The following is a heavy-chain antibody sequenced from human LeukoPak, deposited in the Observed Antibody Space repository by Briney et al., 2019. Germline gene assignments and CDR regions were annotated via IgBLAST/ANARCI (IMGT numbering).Heavy chain of an antibody. CDR2: IYHSGKT. D-gene: IGHD2/OR15-2a*01. CDR1: SGTFSGYY. J-gene: IGHJ4*02. V-gene: IGHV4-34*01. CDR3: ARSNNFRFDS. Sequence: SETLSLTCGVSSGTFSGYYWAWIRQAPGQGLEWIGDIYHSGKTNYNPTLKNRLTISVDTSKNQFSLKLASVTAADAAIYYCARSNNFRFDSWGQETLVTVSS.